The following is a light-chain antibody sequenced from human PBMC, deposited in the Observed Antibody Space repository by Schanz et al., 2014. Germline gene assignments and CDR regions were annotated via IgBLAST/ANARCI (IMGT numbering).Light chain of an antibody. J-gene: IGKJ3*01. V-gene: IGKV3-15*01. Sequence: EIVMTQSPATLSVSPGERATLSCRASQSVSSNLAWFQQKPGQAPRLLIYGASTRATGFPARFSGSGSGTDFTLTISRLEPEDFAVYYCQQYGSSPSTFGPGTKVDIK. CDR3: QQYGSSPST. CDR2: GAS. CDR1: QSVSSN.